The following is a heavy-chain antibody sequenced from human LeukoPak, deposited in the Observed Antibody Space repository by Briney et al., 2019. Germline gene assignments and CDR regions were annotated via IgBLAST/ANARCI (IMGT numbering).Heavy chain of an antibody. J-gene: IGHJ5*02. Sequence: PGGSLRLSCVASGVTLSNYAMSWARQAPGKGLEWVSGISSSGSGGNTYYADSVKGRFTISRDSSRNTLYLQMNSLRAEDTAVYYCAKDIGGVNQGPWGQGTLVTVSS. CDR3: AKDIGGVNQGP. CDR1: GVTLSNYA. CDR2: ISSSGSGGNT. V-gene: IGHV3-23*01. D-gene: IGHD3-10*01.